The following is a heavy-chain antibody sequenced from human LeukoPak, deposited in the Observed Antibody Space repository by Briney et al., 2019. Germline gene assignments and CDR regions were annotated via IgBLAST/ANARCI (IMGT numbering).Heavy chain of an antibody. D-gene: IGHD6-19*01. CDR2: ISGSGGST. CDR3: ARDVDSSGPIPGFDY. J-gene: IGHJ4*02. V-gene: IGHV3-23*01. Sequence: PGGSLRLSCAASGFTFSSYAMSWVRQAPGKGLEWVSAISGSGGSTYYADSVKGRFTISRDNAKNSLYLQMNSLRAEDTAVYYCARDVDSSGPIPGFDYWGQGTLVTVSS. CDR1: GFTFSSYA.